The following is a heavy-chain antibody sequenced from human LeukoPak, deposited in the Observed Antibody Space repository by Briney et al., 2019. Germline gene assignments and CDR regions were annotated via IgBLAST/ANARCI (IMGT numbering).Heavy chain of an antibody. D-gene: IGHD2-15*01. CDR3: ANAQYCSGGSCSDY. CDR2: ISYDGSNK. Sequence: PGESLRLSCIASGFAFNSYAMTWVRQAPGKGLEWVAVISYDGSNKYYADSVKGRFTISRDNSKNTLYLQMNSLRAEDAAVYYCANAQYCSGGSCSDYWGQGTLVTVSS. J-gene: IGHJ4*02. V-gene: IGHV3-30*18. CDR1: GFAFNSYA.